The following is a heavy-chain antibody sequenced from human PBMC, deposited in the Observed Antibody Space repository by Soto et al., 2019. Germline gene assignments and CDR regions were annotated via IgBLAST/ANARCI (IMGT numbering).Heavy chain of an antibody. Sequence: PSETLSLTCAVYGWSFSGHYWTWIRQPPGKGLQWIGEIIGSGSTKYNPSLKSRVTISVDRSKNQFSLKLSSVTAADTAIYYCVRGAPAAIGPQGEFWGQGILVTVSS. D-gene: IGHD2-2*01. J-gene: IGHJ4*02. CDR2: IIGSGST. V-gene: IGHV4-34*01. CDR3: VRGAPAAIGPQGEF. CDR1: GWSFSGHY.